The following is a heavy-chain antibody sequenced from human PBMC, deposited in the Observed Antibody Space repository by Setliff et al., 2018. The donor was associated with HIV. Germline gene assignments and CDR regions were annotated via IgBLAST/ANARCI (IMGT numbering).Heavy chain of an antibody. CDR3: ARAYNVYDYRFDSSGYDY. Sequence: ASVKVSCKASGYTFSSYDINWVRQATGQGLEWMGWMNPNSGNTGYAQKFQGRVTMTRDTSISTAYMELSSLRSDDTAVYYCARAYNVYDYRFDSSGYDYWGQGTLVTVSS. J-gene: IGHJ4*02. CDR2: MNPNSGNT. V-gene: IGHV1-8*02. CDR1: GYTFSSYD. D-gene: IGHD3-22*01.